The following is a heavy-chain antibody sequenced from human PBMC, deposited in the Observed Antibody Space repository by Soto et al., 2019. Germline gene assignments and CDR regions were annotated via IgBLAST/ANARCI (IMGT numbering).Heavy chain of an antibody. Sequence: QVQVVQSGDEVKETGASVRVSCKTSGYSFTAYGISWVRQAPGQGLEWMGWISCYNGKTKYAQKVQGRVTMTTDTSKSTAYMEVRSLRSDDTAIYYCERDDTRPELQFLEWHNYDYNGMDVWGQGNTVTVSS. J-gene: IGHJ6*02. D-gene: IGHD3-3*01. V-gene: IGHV1-18*01. CDR3: ERDDTRPELQFLEWHNYDYNGMDV. CDR1: GYSFTAYG. CDR2: ISCYNGKT.